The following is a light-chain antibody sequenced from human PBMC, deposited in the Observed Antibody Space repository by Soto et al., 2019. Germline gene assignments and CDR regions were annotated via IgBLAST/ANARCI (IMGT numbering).Light chain of an antibody. CDR2: DAS. Sequence: EVVLTQSPSTLSLSPGERATLSCGASQTVSSNYFAWYQQQPGLAPRLLIDDASTRSTGIPDRFRGSGCGTDFALTISRLEPEDSALYYYQCHGDSPRGTFGGGTKVEIK. CDR1: QTVSSNY. J-gene: IGKJ4*01. V-gene: IGKV3D-20*01. CDR3: QCHGDSPRGT.